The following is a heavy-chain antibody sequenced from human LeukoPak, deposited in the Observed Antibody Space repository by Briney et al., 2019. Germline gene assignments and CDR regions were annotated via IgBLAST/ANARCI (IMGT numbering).Heavy chain of an antibody. V-gene: IGHV5-51*01. Sequence: GESLQISCQGSGYSFTNYWIGWVRQMPGKGLEWMGIIYPGDSDTRYSPSFQGQVTISADKSISTAYLQWSSLKASDTAMYYCARHASPYSSNYYFDYWGQGALVTVSS. CDR3: ARHASPYSSNYYFDY. CDR2: IYPGDSDT. D-gene: IGHD6-13*01. CDR1: GYSFTNYW. J-gene: IGHJ4*02.